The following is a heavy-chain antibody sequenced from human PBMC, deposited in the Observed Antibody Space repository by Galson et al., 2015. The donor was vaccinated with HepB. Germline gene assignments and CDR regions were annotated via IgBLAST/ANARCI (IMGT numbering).Heavy chain of an antibody. D-gene: IGHD2-21*02. J-gene: IGHJ6*02. Sequence: SLRLSCAASGLTFSSFGMHWVRQAPGKGLEWVAFISYDASSKYYGDSVKGRFTTSRDNSKNTLYLQMNSLRGEDTAVYYCAKCKGGDSVDSYFYYYGLDVWGQGTTVIVSS. CDR1: GLTFSSFG. CDR3: AKCKGGDSVDSYFYYYGLDV. V-gene: IGHV3-30*18. CDR2: ISYDASSK.